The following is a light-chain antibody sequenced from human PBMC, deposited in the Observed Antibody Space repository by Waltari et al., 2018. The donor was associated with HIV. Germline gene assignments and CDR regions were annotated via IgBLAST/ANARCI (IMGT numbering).Light chain of an antibody. Sequence: QSVLTQPPSVSAAPGQTVTISCSGRGSNIGGHEVSWYKQPPGTAPKLLIYDNKKRSSGIPDRFSGSKSGTSATLGITGLQTGDEADYYCGTWDSSLSAVFGGGTKVTV. J-gene: IGLJ3*02. V-gene: IGLV1-51*01. CDR1: GSNIGGHE. CDR2: DNK. CDR3: GTWDSSLSAV.